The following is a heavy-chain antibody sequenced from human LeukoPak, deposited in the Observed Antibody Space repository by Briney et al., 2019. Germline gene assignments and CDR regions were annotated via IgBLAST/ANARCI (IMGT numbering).Heavy chain of an antibody. Sequence: GGSLRLSCAASGFTFSSYSMNWVRQAPGKGLEWVSSISSSSSYICYADSVKGRFTISRDNAKNSLYLQMNSLRAEDTAVYYCARGISYWFDPWGQGTLVTVSS. CDR1: GFTFSSYS. CDR3: ARGISYWFDP. J-gene: IGHJ5*02. CDR2: ISSSSSYI. V-gene: IGHV3-21*01.